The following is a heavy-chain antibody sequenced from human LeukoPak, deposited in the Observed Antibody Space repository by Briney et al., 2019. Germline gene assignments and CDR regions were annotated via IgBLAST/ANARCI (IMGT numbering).Heavy chain of an antibody. Sequence: SETLSLTCTVSGGSISSSNYYWGWIRQPPGKGLEWIGSIYYSASTYYNPSLKSRVTISVDRSKNQFSLKLSSVTAADTAVYYCARATVTTRYNWFDPWGQGTLVTVSS. V-gene: IGHV4-39*07. CDR3: ARATVTTRYNWFDP. CDR1: GGSISSSNYY. CDR2: IYYSAST. J-gene: IGHJ5*02. D-gene: IGHD4-17*01.